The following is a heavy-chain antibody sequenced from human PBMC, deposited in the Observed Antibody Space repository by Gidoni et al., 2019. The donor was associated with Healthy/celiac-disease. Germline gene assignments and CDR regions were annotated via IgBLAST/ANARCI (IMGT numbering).Heavy chain of an antibody. J-gene: IGHJ6*02. CDR3: ARDYAVWELPYYYYYGMDV. V-gene: IGHV4-59*01. Sequence: QVQLQESGPGLVKPSETLSLTCTVSGGSISSYYWSWIRQPPGKGLEWIGYIYYSGSTNYNPSLKSRVTISVDTSKNQFSLKLSSVTAADTAVYYCARDYAVWELPYYYYYGMDVWGQGTTVTVSS. CDR2: IYYSGST. D-gene: IGHD1-26*01. CDR1: GGSISSYY.